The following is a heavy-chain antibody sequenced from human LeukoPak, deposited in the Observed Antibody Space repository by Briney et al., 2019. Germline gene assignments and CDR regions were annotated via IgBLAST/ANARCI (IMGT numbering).Heavy chain of an antibody. Sequence: GGSLRLSCAASGFIFSSYSMNWVRQAPGKGLEWVSSISSSRSYIYYADSVKGRFTISRDNAKNSLYLQMNSLRAEDTAVYYCARDDYRPNYYYYGMDVWGQGTTVTVSS. J-gene: IGHJ6*02. D-gene: IGHD4-11*01. CDR3: ARDDYRPNYYYYGMDV. CDR2: ISSSRSYI. CDR1: GFIFSSYS. V-gene: IGHV3-21*01.